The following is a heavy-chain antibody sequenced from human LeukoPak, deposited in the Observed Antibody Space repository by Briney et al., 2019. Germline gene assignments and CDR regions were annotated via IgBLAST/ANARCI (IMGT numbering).Heavy chain of an antibody. J-gene: IGHJ4*02. CDR2: ISSSSSII. CDR1: GFTFSSYW. V-gene: IGHV3-48*01. D-gene: IGHD1-1*01. Sequence: PGGSLRLSCAASGFTFSSYWMTWVRQVPGKGLEWVSYISSSSSIIYYADSVKGRFTISRDNAKNSLYLQMNSLRAEDTAVYYCVKGSSGTNLLVYFDSWGQGTLVTVAS. CDR3: VKGSSGTNLLVYFDS.